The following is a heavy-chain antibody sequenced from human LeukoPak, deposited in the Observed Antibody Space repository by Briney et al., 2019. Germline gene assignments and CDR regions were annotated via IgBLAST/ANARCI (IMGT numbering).Heavy chain of an antibody. CDR2: IYSGGGT. CDR1: GFSFSDYY. J-gene: IGHJ3*02. D-gene: IGHD3-3*01. Sequence: PGGSLRLSCATSGFSFSDYYMNWIRQAPGKGLEWVSVIYSGGGTYYADSVKGRFTISRDNSKNTLYLQMNSLRAEDTAVYYCARDTDNGGDYDSIWGQGTMVTVSS. CDR3: ARDTDNGGDYDSI. V-gene: IGHV3-53*01.